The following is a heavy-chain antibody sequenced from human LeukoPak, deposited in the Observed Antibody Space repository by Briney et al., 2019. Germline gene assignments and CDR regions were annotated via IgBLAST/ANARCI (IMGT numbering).Heavy chain of an antibody. D-gene: IGHD3-3*01. CDR2: ISAYNGNT. V-gene: IGHV1-18*01. CDR3: ARNRFLEWLLGAFDI. Sequence: SVKVSCKASGYTFTNYGITWVRQAPGQGLEWMGWISAYNGNTNYAQKLQGRVTMTTDTSTSTAYMELRSLRSDDTAVYYCARNRFLEWLLGAFDIWGQGTMVTVSS. CDR1: GYTFTNYG. J-gene: IGHJ3*02.